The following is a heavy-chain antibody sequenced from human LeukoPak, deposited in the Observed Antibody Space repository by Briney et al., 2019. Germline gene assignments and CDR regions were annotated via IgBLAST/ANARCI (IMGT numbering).Heavy chain of an antibody. CDR1: GGSFSGYY. CDR2: IFYSGST. J-gene: IGHJ4*02. D-gene: IGHD7-27*01. Sequence: SETLSLTCAVYGGSFSGYYWGWLRQPPGKGREWIGYIFYSGSTYYSPSLKSRVTISVDTSKNQFSLNLISVTAADTAVYYCARQRDWGFGSYFDYWGQGTLVTVSS. CDR3: ARQRDWGFGSYFDY. V-gene: IGHV4-34*12.